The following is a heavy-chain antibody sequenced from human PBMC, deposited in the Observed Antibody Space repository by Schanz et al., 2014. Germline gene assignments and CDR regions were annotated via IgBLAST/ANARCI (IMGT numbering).Heavy chain of an antibody. Sequence: PGGSLRLSCAASGFSFSDHAMNWLRQAPGKGLEWVSVIGVDGTTTYYADSVKGRFTISSDNSKSTLYLQMSSLRAEDTAVYYCVRDSFFAFDYWGQGTLVTVSS. J-gene: IGHJ4*02. D-gene: IGHD3-3*01. CDR2: IGVDGTTT. CDR3: VRDSFFAFDY. V-gene: IGHV3-23*01. CDR1: GFSFSDHA.